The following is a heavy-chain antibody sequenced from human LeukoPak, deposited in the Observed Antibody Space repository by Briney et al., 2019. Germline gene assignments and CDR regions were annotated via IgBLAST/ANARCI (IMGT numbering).Heavy chain of an antibody. V-gene: IGHV3-33*06. CDR3: AKVASLCTSTSCVRGGFDY. Sequence: GGSLRLSCAASGFTFSSCGMHWVRQAPGKGLEWVADIWYDGSNKYYAESVKGRFTISRDNSKNTLYLQMNSLRAEDTAGYYCAKVASLCTSTSCVRGGFDYWGQGTLVTVSS. D-gene: IGHD2-2*01. CDR1: GFTFSSCG. J-gene: IGHJ4*02. CDR2: IWYDGSNK.